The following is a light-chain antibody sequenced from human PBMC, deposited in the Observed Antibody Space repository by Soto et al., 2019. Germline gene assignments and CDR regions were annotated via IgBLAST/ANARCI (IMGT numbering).Light chain of an antibody. CDR1: SSNIGSNP. V-gene: IGLV2-14*01. CDR3: SSYTSSSTLV. Sequence: QSVLTQPPSASGTPWQRVTISCSGSSSNIGSNPVNWYRQLPGTAPKLMIYEVSDRPSGVSNRFSGSKSGNTASLTISGLQAEDEADYYCSSYTSSSTLVFGTGTKLTVL. J-gene: IGLJ1*01. CDR2: EVS.